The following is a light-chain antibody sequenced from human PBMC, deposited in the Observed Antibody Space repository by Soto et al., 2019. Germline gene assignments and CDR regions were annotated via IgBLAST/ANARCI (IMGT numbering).Light chain of an antibody. J-gene: IGKJ4*01. CDR1: QSVTSNY. V-gene: IGKV3-20*01. CDR3: HQYATSPLT. Sequence: DIVLTQSPGTLSLSPGERATLSCRASQSVTSNYLAWYQQKPGQSPRVLIYSASSRATGIPDRFSGSGSGTDFTLTISRLEPEDFAVYYCHQYATSPLTFGGGTKVEI. CDR2: SAS.